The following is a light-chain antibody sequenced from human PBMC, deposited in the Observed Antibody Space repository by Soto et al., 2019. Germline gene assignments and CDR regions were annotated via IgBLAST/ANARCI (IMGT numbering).Light chain of an antibody. V-gene: IGLV2-14*01. CDR2: EVN. Sequence: QSALTQPASVSGSPGQSITISCTGTNSDVGGLNYVSWYQHHPGNAPKLIIYEVNYRPSGVSDRFSGSKSDNTASLTISGLQTDDEADYYCSSYTTIKTVVFGGGTKLTVL. CDR1: NSDVGGLNY. J-gene: IGLJ2*01. CDR3: SSYTTIKTVV.